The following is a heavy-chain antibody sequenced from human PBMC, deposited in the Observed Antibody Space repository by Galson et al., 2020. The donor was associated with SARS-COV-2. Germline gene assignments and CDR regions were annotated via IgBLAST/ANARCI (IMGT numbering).Heavy chain of an antibody. D-gene: IGHD3-22*01. V-gene: IGHV4-61*02. Sequence: SETLSPTCTVSGGSISSGSYYWSWLRQPPGKEMEWTGRIHSTGSTNYNPSLKSRVTISVDTSKNQFSLRLSSVTAADTAVYYCASSHDSSGNALDIWGQGTMVTVSS. J-gene: IGHJ3*02. CDR3: ASSHDSSGNALDI. CDR2: IHSTGST. CDR1: GGSISSGSYY.